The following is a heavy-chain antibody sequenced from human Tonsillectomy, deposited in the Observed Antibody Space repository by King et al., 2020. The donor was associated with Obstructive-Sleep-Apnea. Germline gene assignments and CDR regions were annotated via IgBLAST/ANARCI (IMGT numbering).Heavy chain of an antibody. V-gene: IGHV1-69*09. CDR3: AARRGEIVTGTNFYYYGMDV. CDR1: GGTFSSYI. D-gene: IGHD1-7*01. J-gene: IGHJ6*02. CDR2: IIPILTVS. Sequence: QLVQSGAEVKKPGSSVKVSCKASGGTFSSYIFSWVRQARGQGLEWMGGIIPILTVSNYAQKFQGRVTITADKSTSTAYLELSRLRSEDTAVYYCAARRGEIVTGTNFYYYGMDVWGQGTTVTVSS.